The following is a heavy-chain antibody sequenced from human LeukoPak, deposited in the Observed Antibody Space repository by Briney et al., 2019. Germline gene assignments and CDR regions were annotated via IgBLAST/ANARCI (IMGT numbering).Heavy chain of an antibody. CDR1: GFTVSSSY. J-gene: IGHJ4*02. D-gene: IGHD3-22*01. Sequence: GGSLRLSRAASGFTVSSSYMSWVRQAPGKGLEWVSVIYSGGSTYYADSVKGRFTISRDNSKNTLYLQMNSLRAEDTAVYYCATEGQYYDSSGYPTWTFDSWGQGTLVTVSS. CDR3: ATEGQYYDSSGYPTWTFDS. CDR2: IYSGGST. V-gene: IGHV3-66*02.